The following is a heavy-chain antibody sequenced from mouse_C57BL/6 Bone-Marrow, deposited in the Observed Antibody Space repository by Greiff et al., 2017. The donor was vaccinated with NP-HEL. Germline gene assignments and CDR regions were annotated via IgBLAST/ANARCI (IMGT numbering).Heavy chain of an antibody. D-gene: IGHD1-1*02. CDR3: ASGDIWGSMDY. CDR1: GYTFTSYW. Sequence: QVQLQQPGAELVMPGASVKLSCKASGYTFTSYWMHWVKQRPGQGLEWIGEIDPSDSYTNYNQKFKGKSTLTVEKSSSTAYMQLSSLTSEDSAVYYCASGDIWGSMDYWGQGTSVTVSS. CDR2: IDPSDSYT. J-gene: IGHJ4*01. V-gene: IGHV1-69*01.